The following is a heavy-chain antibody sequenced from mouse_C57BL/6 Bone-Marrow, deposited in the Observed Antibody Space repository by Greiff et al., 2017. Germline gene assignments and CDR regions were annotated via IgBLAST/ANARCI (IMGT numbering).Heavy chain of an antibody. CDR2: IYPGGGYT. J-gene: IGHJ2*01. V-gene: IGHV1-63*01. Sequence: VQLQQPGAELVRPGTSVTMSCKASGYTFTNYWIGWAKQRPGHGLEWIGDIYPGGGYTNYNEKFKGKATLTADKSSSTAYMQISSLTSEDSAIYDCARLGGPYVDYWGQGTTLTVSS. CDR1: GYTFTNYW. CDR3: ARLGGPYVDY.